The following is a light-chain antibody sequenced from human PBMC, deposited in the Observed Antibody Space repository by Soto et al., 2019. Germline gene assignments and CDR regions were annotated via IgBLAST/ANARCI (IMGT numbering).Light chain of an antibody. J-gene: IGKJ1*01. CDR1: QSISSSY. CDR2: SAS. CDR3: QQYGSSRT. V-gene: IGKV3-20*01. Sequence: EVVLTQSPGTLSLSPGERATLSCRASQSISSSYLAWYQQKPGQAPRLLIYSASSRATGIPDRFSGSWSGTDFTLTISRLEPEDFAVYYCQQYGSSRTFGQGTKVEFK.